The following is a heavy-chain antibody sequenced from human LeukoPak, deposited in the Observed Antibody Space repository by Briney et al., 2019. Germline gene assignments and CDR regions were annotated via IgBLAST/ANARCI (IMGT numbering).Heavy chain of an antibody. D-gene: IGHD3-22*01. J-gene: IGHJ5*02. CDR3: TRDRSGYYYNWFDP. V-gene: IGHV3-49*04. CDR2: IRSKAYGGTT. CDR1: GFTFGDYT. Sequence: PGGSLRLSCTASGFTFGDYTMNWVRQAPGKGLEWVGFIRSKAYGGTTEYAASVKGRFTISRDDSKTIAYLQMNSLKTEDTAPYYCTRDRSGYYYNWFDPWGQGTLVTVSS.